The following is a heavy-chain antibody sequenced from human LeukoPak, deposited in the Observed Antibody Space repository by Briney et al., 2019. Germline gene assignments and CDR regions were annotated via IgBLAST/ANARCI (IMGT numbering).Heavy chain of an antibody. V-gene: IGHV3-73*01. CDR2: IETKPKNYAT. J-gene: IGHJ4*02. Sequence: GGSLKLSCAASGFTFSGCAMHWVRQAPGKGLEWVGLIETKPKNYATAYSASVRGRFIISRDESKNTAFPQMNSLKIDDTAVYYCTRDGGSWSHLDYWGQGALVTVSS. D-gene: IGHD2-15*01. CDR3: TRDGGSWSHLDY. CDR1: GFTFSGCA.